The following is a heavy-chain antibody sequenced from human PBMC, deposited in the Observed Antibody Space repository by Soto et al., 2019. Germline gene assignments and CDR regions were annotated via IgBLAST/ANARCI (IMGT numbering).Heavy chain of an antibody. Sequence: PGGSLRLSCAASGFTFNNYHMNWVRQAPGKGLEWVSYISSSSNTIYYTDSVKGRFTISRDNAENSLFLQMNSLRDDDTAVYYCAKGVGIAADRGAFDIWGQGTMVTVSS. CDR3: AKGVGIAADRGAFDI. V-gene: IGHV3-48*02. CDR1: GFTFNNYH. CDR2: ISSSSNTI. J-gene: IGHJ3*02. D-gene: IGHD6-13*01.